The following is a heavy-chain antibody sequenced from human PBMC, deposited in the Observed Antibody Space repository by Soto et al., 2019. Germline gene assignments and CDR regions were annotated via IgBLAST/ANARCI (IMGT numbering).Heavy chain of an antibody. CDR3: AREDVVVPAALYYFDY. CDR1: GGSISRGDYY. D-gene: IGHD2-2*01. J-gene: IGHJ4*02. CDR2: IYYSGST. Sequence: SETLSLTCTVSGGSISRGDYYWGWIRQPPGKGLEWIGYIYYSGSTYYNPSLKSRVTISVDTSKNQFSLKLSSVTAADTAVYYCAREDVVVPAALYYFDYWGQGTLVTVSS. V-gene: IGHV4-30-4*01.